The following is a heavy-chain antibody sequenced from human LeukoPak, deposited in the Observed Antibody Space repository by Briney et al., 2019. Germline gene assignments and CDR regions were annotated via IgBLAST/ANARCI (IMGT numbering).Heavy chain of an antibody. CDR3: ARVDRYHFYLDV. CDR2: IIPLFRTP. V-gene: IGHV1-69*05. Sequence: GASVKVSCKASGGTSSTHSITWVRQAPGQGLEWLGGIIPLFRTPHSARNFQGRVTIPTDESTSTAYMELTSLRSDDTAIYYCARVDRYHFYLDVWGEGTTVSVSS. J-gene: IGHJ6*03. CDR1: GGTSSTHS.